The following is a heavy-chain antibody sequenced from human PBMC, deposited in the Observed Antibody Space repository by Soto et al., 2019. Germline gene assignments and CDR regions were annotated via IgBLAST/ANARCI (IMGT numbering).Heavy chain of an antibody. CDR1: GGSISSGGYY. CDR3: ARGTGSRLALRYSGRYYFDY. J-gene: IGHJ4*02. CDR2: IYYSGST. V-gene: IGHV4-31*03. Sequence: PSETLSLTCTVSGGSISSGGYYWSWIRQHPGKGLEWIGYIYYSGSTYYNPSLKSRVTISVDTSKNQFSLKLSSVTAADTAVYYCARGTGSRLALRYSGRYYFDYWGQGTLVTVSS. D-gene: IGHD3-9*01.